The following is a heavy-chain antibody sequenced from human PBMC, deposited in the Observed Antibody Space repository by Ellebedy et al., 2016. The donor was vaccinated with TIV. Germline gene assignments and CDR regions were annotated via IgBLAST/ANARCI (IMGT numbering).Heavy chain of an antibody. CDR1: GFSLSTSGMC. J-gene: IGHJ4*02. CDR2: IDWDDDE. CDR3: AHRPARTPYSSGWRDY. Sequence: SGPTLVKPTQTLTLTCTFSGFSLSTSGMCVSWIRQPSGRALEWLARIDWDDDEYYSTSLRTRLSIFKDTSKNLVVLTMTNMNPLDTATYYCAHRPARTPYSSGWRDYWGQGTLVTVSS. V-gene: IGHV2-70*12. D-gene: IGHD6-19*01.